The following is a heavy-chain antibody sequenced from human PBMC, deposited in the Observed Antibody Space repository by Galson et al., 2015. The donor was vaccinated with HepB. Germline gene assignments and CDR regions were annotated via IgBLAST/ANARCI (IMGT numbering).Heavy chain of an antibody. V-gene: IGHV3-23*01. CDR3: AKQDADGVYVWFGP. CDR2: ISGSGATT. J-gene: IGHJ5*02. D-gene: IGHD5/OR15-5a*01. CDR1: GFTFSTYA. Sequence: SLRLSCAASGFTFSTYAITWVRQAPGKGLEWVSVISGSGATTFYADSVVGRFTISSDKSKNTLFLQMDSLRVEDTAVYSCAKQDADGVYVWFGPWGQGTLVAASS.